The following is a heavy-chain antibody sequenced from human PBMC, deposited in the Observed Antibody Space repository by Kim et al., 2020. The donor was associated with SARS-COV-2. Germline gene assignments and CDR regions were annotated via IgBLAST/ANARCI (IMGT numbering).Heavy chain of an antibody. Sequence: VKGRFTISRDDSKSIAYLQMNSLKTEDTAVYYCTRVKWDCSSTSCRDFDYWGQGTLVTVSS. D-gene: IGHD2-2*01. CDR3: TRVKWDCSSTSCRDFDY. J-gene: IGHJ4*02. V-gene: IGHV3-49*02.